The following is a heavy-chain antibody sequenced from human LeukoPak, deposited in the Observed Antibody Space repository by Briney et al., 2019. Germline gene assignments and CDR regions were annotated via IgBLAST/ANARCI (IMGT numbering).Heavy chain of an antibody. V-gene: IGHV3-30*18. J-gene: IGHJ4*02. D-gene: IGHD3-22*01. CDR1: GFTFSSYG. CDR2: ISYDGSSK. Sequence: QPGGSLRLSCAASGFTFSSYGMHWVRQAPGKGLEWVAVISYDGSSKYSADSVKGRFTISRDNSKNTLHLQMNSLRAEDTAVYYCAKDIDYDSSGYPFDYWGQGTLVTVSS. CDR3: AKDIDYDSSGYPFDY.